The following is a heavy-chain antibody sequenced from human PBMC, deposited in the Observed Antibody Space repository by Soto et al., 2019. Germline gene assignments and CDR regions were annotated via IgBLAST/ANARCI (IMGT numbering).Heavy chain of an antibody. Sequence: PGGSLRLSCAASGFTFSSYAMSWVRQAPGKGLEWVSPIRSSGGSTSYADSVKGRFTISRDNAKNTLYLQMNSLRVEDTAVYYCATQQSSSSGSYWGQGTLVTVSS. J-gene: IGHJ4*02. D-gene: IGHD6-6*01. CDR3: ATQQSSSSGSY. V-gene: IGHV3-23*01. CDR2: IRSSGGST. CDR1: GFTFSSYA.